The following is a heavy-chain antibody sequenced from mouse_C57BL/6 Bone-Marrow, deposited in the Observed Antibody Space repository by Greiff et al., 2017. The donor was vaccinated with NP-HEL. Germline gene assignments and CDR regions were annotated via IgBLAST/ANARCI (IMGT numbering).Heavy chain of an antibody. D-gene: IGHD3-2*02. V-gene: IGHV1-69*01. J-gene: IGHJ4*01. Sequence: VQRVESGAELVMPGASVKLSFKASGYTFTSYWMHWVKQRPGQGLEWIGEIDPSDSYTNYNQKFKGKSTLTVDKSSSTAYMQLSSLTSEDSAVYYCAREAQATPYAMDYWGQGTSVTVSS. CDR2: IDPSDSYT. CDR3: AREAQATPYAMDY. CDR1: GYTFTSYW.